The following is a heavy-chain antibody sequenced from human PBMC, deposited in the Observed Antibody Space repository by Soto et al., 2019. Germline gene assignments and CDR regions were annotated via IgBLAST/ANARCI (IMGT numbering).Heavy chain of an antibody. J-gene: IGHJ6*03. CDR2: INHSGST. CDR1: GRSFSGYY. Sequence: QVQLQQWGAGLLKPSETLSLTCAVYGRSFSGYYWSWIRQSPGKGLEWIGEINHSGSTNYNPSLKSRVTILIDAPKNQFSLKMSSVTAADTAVYSCARPPYMDVWGKGTTVIVSS. V-gene: IGHV4-34*01. CDR3: ARPPYMDV.